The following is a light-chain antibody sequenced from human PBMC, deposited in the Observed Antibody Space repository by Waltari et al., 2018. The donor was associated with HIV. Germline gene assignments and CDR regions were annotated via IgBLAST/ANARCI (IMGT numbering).Light chain of an antibody. CDR2: PDS. J-gene: IGLJ2*01. CDR3: QAWDSSTDVV. V-gene: IGLV3-1*01. CDR1: ILWDKC. Sequence: SYELTHPPSVSVSPGQTASIPCSGYILWDKCACWSQQQPGLSPVLVFYPDSKRPYGIPWRCSCSNSGNTATLTSSGTQAMDEADYYCQAWDSSTDVVFGGGTKLTVL.